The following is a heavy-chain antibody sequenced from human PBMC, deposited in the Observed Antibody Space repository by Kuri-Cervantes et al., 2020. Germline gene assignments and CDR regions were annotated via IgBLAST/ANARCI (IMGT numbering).Heavy chain of an antibody. Sequence: ASVKVSCKASGYIFNTFGVSWVRQAPAQGLEWLGWSSAHHGTTHIVRDFQARVTLTTDTSTSTAYMELRSLRSDDTAVYYCARDWFVVPAAPPGDYWGQGTLVTVSS. CDR2: SSAHHGTT. J-gene: IGHJ4*02. D-gene: IGHD2-2*01. CDR1: GYIFNTFG. CDR3: ARDWFVVPAAPPGDY. V-gene: IGHV1-18*01.